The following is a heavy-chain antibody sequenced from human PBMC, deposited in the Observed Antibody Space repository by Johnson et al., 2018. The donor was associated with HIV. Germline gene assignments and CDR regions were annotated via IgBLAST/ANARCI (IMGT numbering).Heavy chain of an antibody. V-gene: IGHV3-11*04. D-gene: IGHD6-19*01. CDR3: SRGLWLTPGTVDI. CDR2: ISSSGPNR. Sequence: QVQLVESGGGLVKPGGSLILSCAASGFTFSDYYMTWIRQVPGKRLEWVSYISSSGPNRYYADSVKGRFTISRDNTKNFLHLQMNTLRVEDTAVYYWSRGLWLTPGTVDIWGQGTVVSVSS. J-gene: IGHJ3*02. CDR1: GFTFSDYY.